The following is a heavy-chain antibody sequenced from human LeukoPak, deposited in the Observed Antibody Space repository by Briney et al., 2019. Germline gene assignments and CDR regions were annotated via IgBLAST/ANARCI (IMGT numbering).Heavy chain of an antibody. V-gene: IGHV1-2*02. Sequence: VSVKVSCKASGYTFTGYYMHWVRQAPGQGLEWMGWINPNSGGTNYAQKFQGRVTMTRDTSISTAYMELSRLRSDDTAVYYCVRMDYYYYYMDVWGKGTTVTVSS. J-gene: IGHJ6*03. CDR2: INPNSGGT. D-gene: IGHD5-24*01. CDR1: GYTFTGYY. CDR3: VRMDYYYYYMDV.